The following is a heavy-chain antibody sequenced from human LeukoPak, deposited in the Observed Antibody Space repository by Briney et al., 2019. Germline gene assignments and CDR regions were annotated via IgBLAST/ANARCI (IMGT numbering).Heavy chain of an antibody. CDR1: GGSISSYY. CDR3: ARSTGYRSDLDY. V-gene: IGHV4-59*01. D-gene: IGHD5-12*01. CDR2: IYYSGST. Sequence: SETLSLTCTVSGGSISSYYWSWIRQPPGKGLEWIGYIYYSGSTNYNPSLKSRVTISVDTSKNQFSLKLSSVTAADTAVYYCARSTGYRSDLDYWGQGTLVTVSS. J-gene: IGHJ4*02.